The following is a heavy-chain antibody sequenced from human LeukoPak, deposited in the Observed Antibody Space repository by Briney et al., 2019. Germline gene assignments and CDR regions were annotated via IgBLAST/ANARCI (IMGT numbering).Heavy chain of an antibody. CDR3: VRGGYSLDY. V-gene: IGHV3-21*01. J-gene: IGHJ4*02. Sequence: ESGGGVFQPGRSLRLSCAASGFTFSSYAMHWVRQAPGKGLEWVSSIITSSDDKYYADSVKGRFSISRDNAKNSLCLQMNSLRVEDTALYYCVRGGYSLDYWGQGALVTVSS. CDR2: IITSSDDK. CDR1: GFTFSSYA. D-gene: IGHD2-15*01.